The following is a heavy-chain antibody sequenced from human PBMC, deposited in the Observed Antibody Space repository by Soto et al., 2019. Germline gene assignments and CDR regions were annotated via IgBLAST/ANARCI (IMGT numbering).Heavy chain of an antibody. D-gene: IGHD2-21*01. V-gene: IGHV1-69*02. CDR3: SSGSWSGEVFDI. J-gene: IGHJ3*02. CDR2: LIPTLGIA. CDR1: GGTFSTYS. Sequence: QVQLVQSGAEVKKPGSSVKVSCKDSGGTFSTYSMFWVRQAPGQGLEWMGRLIPTLGIANYAQRFQDRVTITANKSTATAYMELSSLRSEDTALYYCSSGSWSGEVFDIWGQGTMVTVSS.